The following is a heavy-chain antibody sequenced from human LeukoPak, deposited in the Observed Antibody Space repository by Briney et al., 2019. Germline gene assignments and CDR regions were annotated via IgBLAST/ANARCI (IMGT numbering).Heavy chain of an antibody. J-gene: IGHJ4*02. CDR3: ARDNAEDYGGNSLAFDY. V-gene: IGHV1-46*01. Sequence: ASVKVSCKASGYTFTSYYMHWVRQAPGQGLEWMGIINPSGGSTSYAQKFQGRVTMTRDTSTSTVYMELSSLRSEDTAVYYCARDNAEDYGGNSLAFDYWGQGTLVTVSS. CDR1: GYTFTSYY. CDR2: INPSGGST. D-gene: IGHD4-23*01.